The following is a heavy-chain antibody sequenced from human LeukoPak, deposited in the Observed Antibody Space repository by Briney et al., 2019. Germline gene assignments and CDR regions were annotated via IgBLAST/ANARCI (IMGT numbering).Heavy chain of an antibody. J-gene: IGHJ4*02. V-gene: IGHV1-2*02. D-gene: IGHD2-15*01. CDR2: INPNSGGT. CDR3: ARGTGVRYCSGGSCYAPPFGPEYYFDY. CDR1: GYTFTGYY. Sequence: ASVKVSCKASGYTFTGYYMHWVRQAPGQGLEWMGWINPNSGGTNYAQKFQGRVTMTRDTSISTAYMELSRLRSDDTAVYYCARGTGVRYCSGGSCYAPPFGPEYYFDYWGQGTLVTVSS.